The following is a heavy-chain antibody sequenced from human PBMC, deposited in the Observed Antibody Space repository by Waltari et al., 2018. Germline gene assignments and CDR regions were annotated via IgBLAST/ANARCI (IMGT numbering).Heavy chain of an antibody. V-gene: IGHV3-30*15. CDR2: ISPDGSNT. D-gene: IGHD2-21*02. CDR3: ARETQGDAGFFQH. Sequence: QVQLVESGGGVVQPGRSLRLSCAASGFNFPTFAIHWVRQAPGRGLEWLAVISPDGSNTYYADSVKGRFIISRDNSNNTMFLQMSSLRGEDTAVYYCARETQGDAGFFQHWGQGTLVIVSS. CDR1: GFNFPTFA. J-gene: IGHJ1*01.